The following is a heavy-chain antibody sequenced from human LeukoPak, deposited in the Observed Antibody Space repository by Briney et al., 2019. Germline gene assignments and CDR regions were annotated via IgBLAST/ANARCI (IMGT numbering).Heavy chain of an antibody. V-gene: IGHV3-30-3*01. Sequence: GGSLRLSCAASGFTFSSYAMHWVRQAPGKGLEWVAVISYDGSNKYYADSVKGRFTISRDNSKNTLYLQMNSLRAEDTAVYYCARDEDYSSMGYWGQGTLVTVSS. D-gene: IGHD6-13*01. CDR3: ARDEDYSSMGY. CDR1: GFTFSSYA. CDR2: ISYDGSNK. J-gene: IGHJ4*02.